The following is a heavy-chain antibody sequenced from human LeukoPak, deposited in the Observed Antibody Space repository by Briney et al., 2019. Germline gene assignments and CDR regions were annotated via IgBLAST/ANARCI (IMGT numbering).Heavy chain of an antibody. D-gene: IGHD1-26*01. V-gene: IGHV3-30*18. Sequence: PGGSLRLSCAASGFTFSSYGMHWVRQAPGKGLEWVAVISYDGSNKYYADSVKGRFTISRDNSKNTLYLQMNSLRAEDTAVYYCAKNRWELLDYYYMDVWGKGTTVTVSS. CDR1: GFTFSSYG. CDR3: AKNRWELLDYYYMDV. CDR2: ISYDGSNK. J-gene: IGHJ6*03.